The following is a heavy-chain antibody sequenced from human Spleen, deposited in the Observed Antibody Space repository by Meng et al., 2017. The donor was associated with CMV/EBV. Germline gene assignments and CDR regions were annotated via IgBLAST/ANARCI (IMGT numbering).Heavy chain of an antibody. V-gene: IGHV4-61*08. CDR1: GFSLRTSGAG. J-gene: IGHJ4*02. CDR3: ARGRDFGVVTPGY. D-gene: IGHD3-3*01. CDR2: IYYSGNI. Sequence: SGPTLVKPTQTLTLTCTFSGFSLRTSGAGVAWIRQPPGKGLEWIGYIYYSGNINYNPSLKSRVTISVDTSKNQFSLKLSSVTAADTAVYYCARGRDFGVVTPGYWGQGILVTVSS.